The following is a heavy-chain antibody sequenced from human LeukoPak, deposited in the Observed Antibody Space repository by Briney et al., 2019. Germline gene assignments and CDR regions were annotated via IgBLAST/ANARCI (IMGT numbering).Heavy chain of an antibody. J-gene: IGHJ4*02. CDR1: GGSFSGYY. CDR2: IYYSGSA. Sequence: PSETLSLTCAVYGGSFSGYYWSWIRQPPGKNLEWIGNIYYSGSANYNPSLKSRVVLSVDTSKNQFFLNLSPVTAADTALYYCARVGVDYSGNIIKYFYDYWGPGTLVTVSS. CDR3: ARVGVDYSGNIIKYFYDY. V-gene: IGHV4-34*11. D-gene: IGHD4-23*01.